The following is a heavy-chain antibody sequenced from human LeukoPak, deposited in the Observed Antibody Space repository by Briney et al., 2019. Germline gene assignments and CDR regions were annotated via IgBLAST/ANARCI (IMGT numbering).Heavy chain of an antibody. CDR1: GFTFSSYS. J-gene: IGHJ3*02. Sequence: GGSLRLSCAASGFTFSSYSMSWVRQAPGKGLEWVANIKQDGSEKYYVDSVKGRFTISRDNAKNSLYLQMNSLRAEDTAVYYCARIYSSGWNDAFDIWGQGTMVTVSS. CDR2: IKQDGSEK. CDR3: ARIYSSGWNDAFDI. D-gene: IGHD6-19*01. V-gene: IGHV3-7*01.